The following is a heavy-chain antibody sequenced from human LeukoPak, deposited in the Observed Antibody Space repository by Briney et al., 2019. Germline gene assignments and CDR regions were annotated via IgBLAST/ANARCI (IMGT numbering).Heavy chain of an antibody. Sequence: PGGSLRLSCAASGFTFSDYYMSWIRQAPGKGLEWVSYISSSGGTIYYADSVKGRFTISRDNAKNSLYLQMNSLRAEDTAVYYCARDYGDYGLYDAFDIWGQGTMVTVSS. J-gene: IGHJ3*02. CDR1: GFTFSDYY. D-gene: IGHD4-17*01. V-gene: IGHV3-11*04. CDR2: ISSSGGTI. CDR3: ARDYGDYGLYDAFDI.